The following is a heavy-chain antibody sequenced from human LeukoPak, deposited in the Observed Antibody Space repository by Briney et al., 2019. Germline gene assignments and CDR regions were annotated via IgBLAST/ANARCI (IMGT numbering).Heavy chain of an antibody. CDR3: ARGVEMATIGFDY. V-gene: IGHV4-59*02. J-gene: IGHJ4*02. CDR2: MYHTGST. D-gene: IGHD5-24*01. Sequence: SETLSLTCTVPGASVSTHYWSWIRQPPGKGLEWIGYMYHTGSTNYNPSVESRVTISLDTSKNQLSLMMRSVTAADTAIYYCARGVEMATIGFDYWGQGTLVTVSS. CDR1: GASVSTHY.